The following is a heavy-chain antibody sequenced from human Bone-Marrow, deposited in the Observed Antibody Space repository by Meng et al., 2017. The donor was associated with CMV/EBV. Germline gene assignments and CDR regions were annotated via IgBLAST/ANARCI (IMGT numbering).Heavy chain of an antibody. V-gene: IGHV3-21*01. CDR2: ISSSSSYI. CDR1: GFTFSSYS. CDR3: ARVGDLYQPRDYYYGMDV. J-gene: IGHJ6*02. Sequence: GGSLRLSCASSGFTFSSYSMNWVRQAPGKGLEWVSSISSSSSYIYYADSVKGRFTISRDNSKNTLYLQMNSLRAEDTAVYYCARVGDLYQPRDYYYGMDVWGQGTTVTVSS. D-gene: IGHD2-2*01.